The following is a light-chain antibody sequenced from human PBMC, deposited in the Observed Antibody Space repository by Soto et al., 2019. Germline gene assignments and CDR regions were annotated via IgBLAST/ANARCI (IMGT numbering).Light chain of an antibody. CDR1: QSVSSN. V-gene: IGKV3-15*01. CDR3: QQYNNWPYT. Sequence: EIVMTQSPATLAVSPGERAALSCRASQSVSSNFAWYQQKPGQAPRLLIYGASSRATGTPARLSGSGSGTEFTLTISSLQSEDFAVYYCQQYNNWPYTFGLGTQVEMK. J-gene: IGKJ2*01. CDR2: GAS.